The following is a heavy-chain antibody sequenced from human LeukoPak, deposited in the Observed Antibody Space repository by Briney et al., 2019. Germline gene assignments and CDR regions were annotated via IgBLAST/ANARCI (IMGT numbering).Heavy chain of an antibody. J-gene: IGHJ4*02. CDR1: GGSISSGGYS. Sequence: SQTLSLTCAVSGGSISSGGYSWSWIRQPPGKGLEWIGYIYHSGSTYYNPSLKSRVTISVDTSKNQFSLKLSSVTAADTAVYYCARQTTMTNNFDYWGQGTLVTVSS. V-gene: IGHV4-30-2*02. CDR3: ARQTTMTNNFDY. CDR2: IYHSGST. D-gene: IGHD4-17*01.